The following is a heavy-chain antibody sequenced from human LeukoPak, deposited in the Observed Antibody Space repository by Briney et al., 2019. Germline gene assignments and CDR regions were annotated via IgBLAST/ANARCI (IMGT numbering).Heavy chain of an antibody. Sequence: PAASVKVSCKASGYIFSNYGISWVRQAPGQGLEWMGWISAYNGNTNYAQKLQGRVTMTTDTSTSTAYMELRSLRSDDTAVYYCARERVCSGGSCYRGYYYYGMDVWGQGTTVTVSS. CDR2: ISAYNGNT. J-gene: IGHJ6*02. D-gene: IGHD2-15*01. V-gene: IGHV1-18*01. CDR3: ARERVCSGGSCYRGYYYYGMDV. CDR1: GYIFSNYG.